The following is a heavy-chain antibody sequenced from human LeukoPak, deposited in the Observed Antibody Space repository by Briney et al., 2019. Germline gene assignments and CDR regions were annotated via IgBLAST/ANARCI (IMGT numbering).Heavy chain of an antibody. CDR2: IYYSGST. Sequence: PSETLSLTCSVSGASISRGSYHWGWIRQPPEKGLEWIGIIYYSGSTYYNPSLKSRLTMFVDTSKNQFSLKLSAVTAADTAVYYCARLSGYDFWSGGGFFDYWGQGILVTVPS. J-gene: IGHJ4*02. D-gene: IGHD3-3*01. V-gene: IGHV4-39*01. CDR1: GASISRGSYH. CDR3: ARLSGYDFWSGGGFFDY.